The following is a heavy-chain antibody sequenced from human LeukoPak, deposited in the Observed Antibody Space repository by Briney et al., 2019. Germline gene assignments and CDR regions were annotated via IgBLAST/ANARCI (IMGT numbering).Heavy chain of an antibody. Sequence: SETLSLTCTVSGDSISSGGHYWSWIRQRPGKGLEWIGYIYYSGSAYYNPSLKSRVTISVDTSKNQFSLRLSSVTAADTAVYYCARGQPRVATIAGAFDIWGQGTMVTVSS. V-gene: IGHV4-31*03. D-gene: IGHD5-12*01. J-gene: IGHJ3*02. CDR2: IYYSGSA. CDR3: ARGQPRVATIAGAFDI. CDR1: GDSISSGGHY.